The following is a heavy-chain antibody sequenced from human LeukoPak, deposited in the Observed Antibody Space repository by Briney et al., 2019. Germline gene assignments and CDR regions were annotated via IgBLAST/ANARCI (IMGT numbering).Heavy chain of an antibody. CDR1: GDTVSSNSAA. V-gene: IGHV6-1*01. J-gene: IGHJ4*02. CDR2: TYFRSKWYT. CDR3: ANFYLDN. Sequence: SQTLSLICAISGDTVSSNSAAWTWIRQSPSRGLEWLGRTYFRSKWYTDYAESVKGRISINPDTSKNQFSLQLNSVNPEDTAVYYCANFYLDNWSQGSLVTVSS.